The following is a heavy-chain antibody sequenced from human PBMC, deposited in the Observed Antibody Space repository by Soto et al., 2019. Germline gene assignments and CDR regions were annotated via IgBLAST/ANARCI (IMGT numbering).Heavy chain of an antibody. CDR1: GYTFTSYG. CDR2: ISAYNGNT. CDR3: AGDYVGIGVVPAGTHFDY. V-gene: IGHV1-18*01. J-gene: IGHJ4*02. Sequence: QVQLVQSGAEVKKPGASVKVSCQASGYTFTSYGISWVRQAPGQGLEWMGWISAYNGNTNYAQKLQGRVTMTTDTSTSTAYMELRSLRSDDTAVYYCAGDYVGIGVVPAGTHFDYWGQGTLVTVSS. D-gene: IGHD2-2*01.